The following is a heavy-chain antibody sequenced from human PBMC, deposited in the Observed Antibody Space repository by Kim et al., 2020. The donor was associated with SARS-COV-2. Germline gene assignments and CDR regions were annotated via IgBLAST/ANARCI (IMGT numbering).Heavy chain of an antibody. CDR3: AKVSTYMALPDCWFDP. D-gene: IGHD2-21*02. J-gene: IGHJ5*02. V-gene: IGHV3-23*01. CDR1: GFTFSSYA. Sequence: GGSLRLSCAASGFTFSSYAMSWVRQAPGKGLEWVSAISGSGGSTYYADSVKGRFTISRDNSKNTLYLQMNSLRAEDTAVYYCAKVSTYMALPDCWFDPWGQGTLVTVSS. CDR2: ISGSGGST.